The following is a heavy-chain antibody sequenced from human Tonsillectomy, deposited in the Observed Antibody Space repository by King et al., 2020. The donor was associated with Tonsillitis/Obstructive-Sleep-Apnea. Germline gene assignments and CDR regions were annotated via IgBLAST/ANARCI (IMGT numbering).Heavy chain of an antibody. J-gene: IGHJ6*02. Sequence: VQLVESGAEVKKPGASVKVSCKASGYTFTDHYIHWVRQAPGQGLEWMGWINPYSDDTHYAQKFQGRVTMTRKTSIRTVYMELRRLRSDDTAVYYCARDRDYYASGRYFYGMDVWGQGTTVTVSS. V-gene: IGHV1-2*02. CDR2: INPYSDDT. CDR1: GYTFTDHY. D-gene: IGHD3-10*01. CDR3: ARDRDYYASGRYFYGMDV.